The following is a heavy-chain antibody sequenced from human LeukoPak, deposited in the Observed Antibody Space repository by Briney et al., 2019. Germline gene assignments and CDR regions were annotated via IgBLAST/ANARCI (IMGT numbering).Heavy chain of an antibody. J-gene: IGHJ4*02. D-gene: IGHD5-18*01. V-gene: IGHV3-74*03. Sequence: GGSLRLSCVASGFTFSGNWMNWVRQAPGKGLVWVSRISGDGSDITYADSVKGRFTISRDNSKNTLYLQMNSLRAEDTGVYYCAKEKDPRGYSFGTDYWGQGTLVTVTS. CDR2: ISGDGSDI. CDR3: AKEKDPRGYSFGTDY. CDR1: GFTFSGNW.